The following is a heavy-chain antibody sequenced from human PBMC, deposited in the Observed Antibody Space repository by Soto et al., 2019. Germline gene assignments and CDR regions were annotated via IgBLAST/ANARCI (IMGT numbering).Heavy chain of an antibody. CDR3: ARAEENYDFLTDSYLRNYYFDY. CDR1: GFTFSSFP. D-gene: IGHD3-9*01. Sequence: PGESLKISCAASGFTFSSFPMTWVRQAPGKGLEWVSTVSGSGGDTYYADSVKGRFTISRDSPKKTLSLQMSSLRAVDTAVYYCARAEENYDFLTDSYLRNYYFDYWGKGALVTVSS. J-gene: IGHJ4*02. CDR2: VSGSGGDT. V-gene: IGHV3-23*01.